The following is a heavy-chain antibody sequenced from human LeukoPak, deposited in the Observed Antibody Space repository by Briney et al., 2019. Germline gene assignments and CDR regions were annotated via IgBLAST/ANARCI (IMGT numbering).Heavy chain of an antibody. J-gene: IGHJ6*02. V-gene: IGHV3-48*03. Sequence: GGSLRLSCAASGFAFSSYEMNWVRQAPGKGLEWLSYISSSDNTIKYADSAKGRFTISRDNAKMSLYLQMSSLRAEDTAVYYCARGDGGYYYGMDVWGQGTTVTVS. CDR1: GFAFSSYE. CDR2: ISSSDNTI. CDR3: ARGDGGYYYGMDV.